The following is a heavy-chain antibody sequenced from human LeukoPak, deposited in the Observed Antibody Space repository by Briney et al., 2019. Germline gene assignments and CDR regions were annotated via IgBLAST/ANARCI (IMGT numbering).Heavy chain of an antibody. CDR3: ARGAVRGVINY. CDR2: IYYSGST. Sequence: SETLSLTCTVSGGSISSGGYYWSWIRQHPGKGLEWIGYIYYSGSTYYNPSLKSRVTISVDTSKNQFSLKLSSVTAADTAVYYGARGAVRGVINYWGQGTLVTVSS. J-gene: IGHJ4*02. CDR1: GGSISSGGYY. V-gene: IGHV4-31*03. D-gene: IGHD3-10*01.